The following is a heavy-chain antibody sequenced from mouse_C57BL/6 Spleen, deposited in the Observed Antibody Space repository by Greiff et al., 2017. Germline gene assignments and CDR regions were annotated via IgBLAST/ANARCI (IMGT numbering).Heavy chain of an antibody. CDR1: GFTFSSYT. CDR2: ISGGGGNT. Sequence: EVQLMESGGGLVKPGGSLKLSCAASGFTFSSYTMSWVRQTPEKRLEWVATISGGGGNTYYPDSVKGRFTISRDNAKNTLYLQMSSLRSEDTALYYCAREGGLRLLFAYWGQGTLVTVSA. CDR3: AREGGLRLLFAY. J-gene: IGHJ3*01. V-gene: IGHV5-9*01. D-gene: IGHD3-2*02.